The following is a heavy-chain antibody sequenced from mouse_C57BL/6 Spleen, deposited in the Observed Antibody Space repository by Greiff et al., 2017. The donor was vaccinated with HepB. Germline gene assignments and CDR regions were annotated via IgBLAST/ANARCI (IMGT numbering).Heavy chain of an antibody. CDR2: IDPSDSYT. V-gene: IGHV1-69*01. CDR3: ARTRGHFDV. Sequence: VQLQQPGAELVMPGASVKLSCKASGYTFTSYWMHWVKQRPGQGLEWIGEIDPSDSYTNYNQKFKGKSTLTVDKSSSTAYMQLSSLTSEDSAVYYCARTRGHFDVWGTGTTVTVSS. J-gene: IGHJ1*03. D-gene: IGHD3-3*01. CDR1: GYTFTSYW.